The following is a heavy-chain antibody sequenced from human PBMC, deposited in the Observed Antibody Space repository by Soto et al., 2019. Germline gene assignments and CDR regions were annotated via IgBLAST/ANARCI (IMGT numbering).Heavy chain of an antibody. D-gene: IGHD2-15*01. Sequence: GASVKVSCKASGGTFSSYTISWVRQAPGQGLEWMGRIIPILGIANYAQKFQGRVTITADKSTSTAYMELSSLRSEDTAVYYCARGPDEKYCSGGSCYSVDYYYYMDVWGKGTTVTVSS. CDR1: GGTFSSYT. CDR2: IIPILGIA. V-gene: IGHV1-69*02. J-gene: IGHJ6*03. CDR3: ARGPDEKYCSGGSCYSVDYYYYMDV.